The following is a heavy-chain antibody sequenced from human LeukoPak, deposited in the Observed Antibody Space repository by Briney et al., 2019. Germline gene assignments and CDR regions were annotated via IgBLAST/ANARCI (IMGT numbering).Heavy chain of an antibody. J-gene: IGHJ4*02. CDR1: GFTFSSYG. D-gene: IGHD3-10*02. CDR3: AASQFNYVYPFDY. Sequence: GGSLRLSCAASGFTFSSYGMHWVRQAPGKGLEWVAVISYDGSNKYYADSVKGRFTISRDNSKNTLYLQMNSLRAEDTAVYYCAASQFNYVYPFDYWGQGTLVTVSS. V-gene: IGHV3-30*03. CDR2: ISYDGSNK.